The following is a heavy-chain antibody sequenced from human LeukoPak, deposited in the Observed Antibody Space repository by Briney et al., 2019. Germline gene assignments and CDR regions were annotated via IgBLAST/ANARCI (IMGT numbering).Heavy chain of an antibody. Sequence: GGSLRLSCAASGFTFDDYGMSWVRQAPGKGLGWVSGINWNGGSTGYADSVKGRFTISRDNAKNSLYLQMNSLRAEDTAVYYCAKDGGVYSTPYYMDVWGKGTTVTVSS. J-gene: IGHJ6*03. CDR3: AKDGGVYSTPYYMDV. CDR1: GFTFDDYG. D-gene: IGHD6-13*01. CDR2: INWNGGST. V-gene: IGHV3-20*04.